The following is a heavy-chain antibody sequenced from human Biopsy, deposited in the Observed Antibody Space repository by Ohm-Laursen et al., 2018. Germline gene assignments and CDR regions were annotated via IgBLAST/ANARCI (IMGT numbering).Heavy chain of an antibody. Sequence: GTLSLTCTVPGCAIASYHCSWIRQPPGRAIEWIGDISFTGRTSSNPSLKSRVSMSVNTSKKQFSLRLSSVTAADTAVYYCASAGYNPDWNFDLWGRGTRVTVSS. CDR1: GCAIASYH. J-gene: IGHJ2*01. V-gene: IGHV4-59*12. D-gene: IGHD5-24*01. CDR3: ASAGYNPDWNFDL. CDR2: ISFTGRT.